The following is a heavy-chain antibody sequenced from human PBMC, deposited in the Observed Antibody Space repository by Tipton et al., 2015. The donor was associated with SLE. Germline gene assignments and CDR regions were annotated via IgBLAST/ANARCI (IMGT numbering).Heavy chain of an antibody. CDR3: ARDAMYMDV. J-gene: IGHJ6*03. CDR1: GFTSSAYE. CDR2: INGNGGAL. D-gene: IGHD2-2*01. Sequence: QLVQSGGGLVKPGGSLRLSCVASGFTSSAYELNWVRQSPGKGLEWLAYINGNGGALFYADSVKGRFTVSRDISKNMVYMEMSSLSGGDTAVYYCARDAMYMDVWGNGTTVTVSS. V-gene: IGHV3-48*03.